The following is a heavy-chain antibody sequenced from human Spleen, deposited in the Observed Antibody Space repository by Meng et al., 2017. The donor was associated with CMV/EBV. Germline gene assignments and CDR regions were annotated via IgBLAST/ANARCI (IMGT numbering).Heavy chain of an antibody. CDR1: GGSVSSSTYY. V-gene: IGHV4-39*01. J-gene: IGHJ5*02. Sequence: VSGGSVSSSTYYWGWIRQPPGKGLEWIVSMCYSGSTYYNPSLKSRVTISVDTSKNQFSLKLSSVTAADTAVYYCARHDGAYSRSLGSWGQGTLVTVSS. D-gene: IGHD6-13*01. CDR2: MCYSGST. CDR3: ARHDGAYSRSLGS.